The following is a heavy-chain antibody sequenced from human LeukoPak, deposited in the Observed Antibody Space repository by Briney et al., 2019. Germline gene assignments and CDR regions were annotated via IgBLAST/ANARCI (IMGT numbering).Heavy chain of an antibody. J-gene: IGHJ3*02. CDR1: GGSFSGYY. CDR2: INHSGST. Sequence: KPSETLSLTCAVYGGSFSGYYWSWIRQPPGKGLEWIGEINHSGSTNYNPSLKSRVTISVDTSKNQFSLKLSSVTAADTAVYYCARRGRWLQSHAFDIWGQGTMVTVSS. D-gene: IGHD5-24*01. CDR3: ARRGRWLQSHAFDI. V-gene: IGHV4-34*01.